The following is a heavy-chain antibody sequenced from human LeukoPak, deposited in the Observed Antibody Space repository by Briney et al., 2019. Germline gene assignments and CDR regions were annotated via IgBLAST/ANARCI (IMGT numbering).Heavy chain of an antibody. J-gene: IGHJ3*02. CDR2: IGSSSSPI. D-gene: IGHD1-26*01. Sequence: GGSLRLSCAASGFTFSNYNINWVRQAPGKGLEWVSFIGSSSSPIYYADSVKGRFTVSRDNAKNSLYLHLNSLRDEDTAVYYCARDPRPYSGSGLHFDIWGQGTLVTVSS. CDR1: GFTFSNYN. V-gene: IGHV3-48*02. CDR3: ARDPRPYSGSGLHFDI.